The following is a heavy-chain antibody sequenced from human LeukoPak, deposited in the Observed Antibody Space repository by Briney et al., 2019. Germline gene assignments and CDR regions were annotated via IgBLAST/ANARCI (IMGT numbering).Heavy chain of an antibody. Sequence: GASLRLSCAASGFTFSSYAMSWVRQAPGKGLEWVSAISGSGGSTYYADSVKGRFTISRDNSKNTLYLQMNSLRAEDTAVYYCAKIFPDSSGYYYGMDVWGQGTTVTVSS. CDR1: GFTFSSYA. V-gene: IGHV3-23*01. J-gene: IGHJ6*02. CDR3: AKIFPDSSGYYYGMDV. CDR2: ISGSGGST. D-gene: IGHD3-22*01.